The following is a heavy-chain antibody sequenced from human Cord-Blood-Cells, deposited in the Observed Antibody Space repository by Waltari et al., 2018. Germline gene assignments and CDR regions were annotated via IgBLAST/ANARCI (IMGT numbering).Heavy chain of an antibody. CDR2: INPNSGGK. CDR3: ARYGFDP. Sequence: QVQLVQSGAEVKKPGASVKVSCKASGYTFTGYYMHWVRQAPGQGLEWMGWINPNSGGKNYAQKVQGRVNKDRDTSISTAYMELSRLGSDDTAVYYCARYGFDPWGQGTLVTVSS. J-gene: IGHJ5*02. V-gene: IGHV1-2*02. CDR1: GYTFTGYY.